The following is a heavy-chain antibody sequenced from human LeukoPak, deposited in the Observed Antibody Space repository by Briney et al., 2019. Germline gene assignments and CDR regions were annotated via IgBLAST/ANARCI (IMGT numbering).Heavy chain of an antibody. CDR2: ISGSGGST. CDR3: ARDIVVVVAASRYYYGMDV. D-gene: IGHD2-15*01. V-gene: IGHV3-23*01. J-gene: IGHJ6*02. CDR1: GFTFSSYA. Sequence: GGSLRLSCAASGFTFSSYAMSWVRQAPGKGLEWVSTISGSGGSTYYVDSVKGRFTISRDNSKNTLYLQMNSLRAEDTAVYYCARDIVVVVAASRYYYGMDVWGQGTTVTVSS.